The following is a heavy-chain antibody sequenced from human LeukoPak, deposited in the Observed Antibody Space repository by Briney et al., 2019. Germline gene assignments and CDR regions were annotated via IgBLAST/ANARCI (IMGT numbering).Heavy chain of an antibody. CDR3: AKDRYRRELES. Sequence: GGSLRLSCAASGFTFSSYAMTWVRQAPGKGLEWVSVISGSGGSTYYADSVKGRFTISRDNSRDTLYLQMNSLRADDTAVYYCAKDRYRRELESWGQGTLVTVSS. CDR2: ISGSGGST. D-gene: IGHD1-26*01. J-gene: IGHJ4*02. CDR1: GFTFSSYA. V-gene: IGHV3-23*01.